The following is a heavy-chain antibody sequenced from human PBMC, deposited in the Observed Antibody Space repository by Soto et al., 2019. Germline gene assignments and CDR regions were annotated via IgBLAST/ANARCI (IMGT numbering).Heavy chain of an antibody. CDR2: ISGSGGST. Sequence: GGSLRPPCAASGLPFSSNARSWVGKAPGKGLEWVSAISGSGGSTYDADSVKGRFTISRDNSKNTLYLQMNSLRAEDTAVYYCAKSDSSGYPRGGFDYCGQRTLVTVSS. J-gene: IGHJ4*02. CDR3: AKSDSSGYPRGGFDY. D-gene: IGHD3-22*01. CDR1: GLPFSSNA. V-gene: IGHV3-23*01.